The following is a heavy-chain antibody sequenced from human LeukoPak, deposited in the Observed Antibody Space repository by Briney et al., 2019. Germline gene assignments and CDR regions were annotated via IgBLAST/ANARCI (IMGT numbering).Heavy chain of an antibody. CDR1: GFPFSIYG. D-gene: IGHD5-18*01. V-gene: IGHV3-23*01. CDR3: ATYRQVLLPFES. CDR2: ISPGGGPT. Sequence: GGTLRLSCAGSGFPFSIYGMNWVRQAPGKGLEWVSGISPGGGPTYYADSVRGRFTISRDNSKSILSLQMNSLRAEDTAIYYCATYRQVLLPFESWGQGTLVTVSS. J-gene: IGHJ4*02.